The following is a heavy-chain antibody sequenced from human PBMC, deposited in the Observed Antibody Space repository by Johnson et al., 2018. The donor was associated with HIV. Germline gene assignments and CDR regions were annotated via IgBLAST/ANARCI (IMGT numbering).Heavy chain of an antibody. CDR1: RFTFSSYA. V-gene: IGHV3-30*04. Sequence: VQLVESGGGVVQPGRSLRLSCAASRFTFSSYALHWVRQAPGKGLEWVAIISYDGSNKYYADSVRGRFTLSRDNSKNTLYLQMNSRRAEDTAVYYCARAPWVVAATLPGACDIWGEGTMVTVSS. CDR3: ARAPWVVAATLPGACDI. D-gene: IGHD2-15*01. CDR2: ISYDGSNK. J-gene: IGHJ3*02.